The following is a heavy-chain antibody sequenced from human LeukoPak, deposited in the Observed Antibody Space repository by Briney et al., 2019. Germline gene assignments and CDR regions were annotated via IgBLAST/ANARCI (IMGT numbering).Heavy chain of an antibody. Sequence: SETLSLTCTVSGGSVSSGNYYWSWIRQPPGKGLEWIGYIYYSGSTNYNPSLKSRVTMSVDTSKNQFSLKLTSVTAADTAVYYCARRRGYSPNWFDPWGQGTLVTVSS. CDR3: ARRRGYSPNWFDP. CDR1: GGSVSSGNYY. J-gene: IGHJ5*02. V-gene: IGHV4-61*01. CDR2: IYYSGST. D-gene: IGHD3-3*01.